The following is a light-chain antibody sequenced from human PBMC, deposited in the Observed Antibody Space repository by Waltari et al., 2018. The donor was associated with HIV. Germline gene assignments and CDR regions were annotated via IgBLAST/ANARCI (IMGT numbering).Light chain of an antibody. CDR2: AYG. CDR3: ATWDHSLDGVV. V-gene: IGLV1-51*01. Sequence: QSVLTQPPSVSAAPGQKVSISCSGSSSNIADNYVSWYKRLPGAGPKLLTYAYGGRPPGNPGRFSASNSGTSATLVITGVQTEDEGDYFCATWDHSLDGVVFGGGTTLSVL. J-gene: IGLJ3*02. CDR1: SSNIADNY.